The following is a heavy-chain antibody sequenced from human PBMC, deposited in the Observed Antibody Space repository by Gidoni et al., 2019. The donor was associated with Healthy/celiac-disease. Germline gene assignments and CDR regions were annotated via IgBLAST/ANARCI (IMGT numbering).Heavy chain of an antibody. Sequence: EVQLVEAGGGLVQPGRYLRRSCAASGFTCEDYAMQWVRQAPGKDLEWVSGISWNSGSIGYAYSVKGRFTISRDNAKNSLYLQMNSLRAEDTALYYCAKGLYDFWSGTSYGMDVWGQGTTVTVSS. V-gene: IGHV3-9*01. D-gene: IGHD3-3*01. CDR2: ISWNSGSI. CDR1: GFTCEDYA. J-gene: IGHJ6*02. CDR3: AKGLYDFWSGTSYGMDV.